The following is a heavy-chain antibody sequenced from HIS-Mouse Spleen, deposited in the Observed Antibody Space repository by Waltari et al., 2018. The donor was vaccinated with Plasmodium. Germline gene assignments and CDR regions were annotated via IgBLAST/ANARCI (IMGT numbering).Heavy chain of an antibody. D-gene: IGHD6-13*01. CDR2: IKQDGSEK. Sequence: EVQLVESVGGLVQPGGSLRLSCAASGLPFGSYWMGWVRQAPGKGLEWVANIKQDGSEKYYVDSVKGRFTISRDNAKNSLYLQMNSLRAEDTAVYYCASSWYWYFDLWGRGTLVTVSS. V-gene: IGHV3-7*01. J-gene: IGHJ2*01. CDR1: GLPFGSYW. CDR3: ASSWYWYFDL.